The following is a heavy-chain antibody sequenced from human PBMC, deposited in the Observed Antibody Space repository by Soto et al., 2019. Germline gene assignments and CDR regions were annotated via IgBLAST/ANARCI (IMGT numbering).Heavy chain of an antibody. CDR1: GGTFSDYA. Sequence: QVQLVQSGAEVKKPGSSVKVSCTASGGTFSDYAFSWVRQAPGQGLEWLGGIMPIFGAPDYAQKFQGRVTITADESTRTAYMEMRSLRAEDTAVYYCASWLEEAGIGTYYYGMDVWGQGTTVTVSS. CDR2: IMPIFGAP. D-gene: IGHD6-19*01. CDR3: ASWLEEAGIGTYYYGMDV. J-gene: IGHJ6*02. V-gene: IGHV1-69*12.